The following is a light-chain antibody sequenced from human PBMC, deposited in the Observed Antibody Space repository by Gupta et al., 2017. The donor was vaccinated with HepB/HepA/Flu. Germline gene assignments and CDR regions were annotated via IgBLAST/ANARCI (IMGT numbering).Light chain of an antibody. Sequence: DIQLTQSPSSLSASVGDRVTITCRASQTINNFLNWYQQEPGRAPHLLIYAASTLQSGVPSRFSGSGCGTEFTLTISSLQLEDFGTYFCQQSFSRPRTFGQGTKVEI. J-gene: IGKJ1*01. CDR2: AAS. CDR3: QQSFSRPRT. CDR1: QTINNF. V-gene: IGKV1-39*01.